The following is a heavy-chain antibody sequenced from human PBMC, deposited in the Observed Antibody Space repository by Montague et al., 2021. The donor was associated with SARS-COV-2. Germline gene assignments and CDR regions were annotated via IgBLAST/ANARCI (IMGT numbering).Heavy chain of an antibody. Sequence: SETLSLTCTVSGDSISSSSYNWGWIRQPPGKGLEWIGSVHYNGRTYYNSSLKSRVTIYVDTSKNQISLRLSSVTAVDTAVYYSTRHVHMTWPEPSPGFDYWGQGTLVTVSS. V-gene: IGHV4-39*01. CDR3: TRHVHMTWPEPSPGFDY. CDR2: VHYNGRT. D-gene: IGHD1-1*01. CDR1: GDSISSSSYN. J-gene: IGHJ4*02.